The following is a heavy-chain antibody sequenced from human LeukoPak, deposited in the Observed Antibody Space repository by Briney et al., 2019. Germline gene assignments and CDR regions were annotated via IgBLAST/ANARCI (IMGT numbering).Heavy chain of an antibody. CDR3: ARGSRYSYGL. CDR1: GGSISSGGYS. D-gene: IGHD5-18*01. Sequence: SQTLSLTCAVSGGSISSGGYSWSWIRQPPGKGLEWIGYIYHSGSTYYNPSLKSRVTIPVDRSKNQFSLKLSSVTAADTAVYYCARGSRYSYGLWGQGTLVTVSS. J-gene: IGHJ4*02. CDR2: IYHSGST. V-gene: IGHV4-30-2*01.